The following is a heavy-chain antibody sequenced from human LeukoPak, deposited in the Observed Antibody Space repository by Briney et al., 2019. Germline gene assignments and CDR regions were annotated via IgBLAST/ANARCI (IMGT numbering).Heavy chain of an antibody. J-gene: IGHJ4*02. V-gene: IGHV3-9*03. CDR2: ISWNSGSI. D-gene: IGHD6-19*01. Sequence: GGSLRLSCAASGFTFDDYAMHWVRQAPGKGLEWVSGISWNSGSIGYADSVKGRFTISRDNAKNSLYLQTNSLRAEDMALYYCAKADTIAVAGTIDYWGQGTLVTVSS. CDR3: AKADTIAVAGTIDY. CDR1: GFTFDDYA.